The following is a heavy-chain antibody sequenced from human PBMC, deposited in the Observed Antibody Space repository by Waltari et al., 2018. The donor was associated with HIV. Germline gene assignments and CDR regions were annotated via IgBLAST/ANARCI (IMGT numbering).Heavy chain of an antibody. CDR3: ARGTGVRFCSS. CDR2: IYSTGTT. Sequence: QVQLQESGPGLVKTSETLSLTCTVSGGSINTYFWNWFRQPPGKGLEWIGYIYSTGTTNYTPSLKSRVTMSVDTSKNQFSLKVRSVIAADTAVYYCARGTGVRFCSSWGQGTLVTVSS. CDR1: GGSINTYF. V-gene: IGHV4-59*01. J-gene: IGHJ5*02. D-gene: IGHD3-3*01.